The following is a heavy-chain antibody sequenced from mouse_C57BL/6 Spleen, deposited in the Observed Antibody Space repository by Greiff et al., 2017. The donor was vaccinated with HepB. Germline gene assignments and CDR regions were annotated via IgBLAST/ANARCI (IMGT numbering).Heavy chain of an antibody. D-gene: IGHD4-1*01. J-gene: IGHJ4*01. CDR2: IYPGNSDT. V-gene: IGHV1-5*01. CDR3: TRLFANWDAMDY. CDR1: GYTFTSYW. Sequence: VQLQQSGTVLARPGASVKMSCKTSGYTFTSYWMHWVKQRPGQGLEWIGAIYPGNSDTSYNQKFKGKAKLTAVTSASTAYMELSSLTNEDSAVYYCTRLFANWDAMDYWGQGTSVTVSS.